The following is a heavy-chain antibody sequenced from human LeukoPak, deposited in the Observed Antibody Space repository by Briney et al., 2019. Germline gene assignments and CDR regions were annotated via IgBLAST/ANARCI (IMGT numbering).Heavy chain of an antibody. J-gene: IGHJ5*02. Sequence: ASVKVSCKASGYTFTSYGISWVRQAPGQGLEWMGWISAYNGNTNYAQKLQGRVTMTTDTSTSTAYMELRSLRSEDTAVYYCARGVLSVVVVAAAENWFDPWGQGTLVTVSS. CDR3: ARGVLSVVVVAAAENWFDP. CDR2: ISAYNGNT. V-gene: IGHV1-18*01. CDR1: GYTFTSYG. D-gene: IGHD2-15*01.